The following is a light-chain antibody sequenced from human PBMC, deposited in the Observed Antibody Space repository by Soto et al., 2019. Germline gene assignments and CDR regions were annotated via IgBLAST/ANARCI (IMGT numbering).Light chain of an antibody. CDR2: DVG. Sequence: QSVLTQPRSVSGSPGQSVTISCTGTSSDVGGYNYVSWYQQHPGKAPKLMIYDVGKRPSGVPDRFPGSKSGNTASLTISGLQAEDEADYSSCSYAASRSVFGSGTKLTVL. J-gene: IGLJ1*01. CDR3: CSYAASRSV. V-gene: IGLV2-11*01. CDR1: SSDVGGYNY.